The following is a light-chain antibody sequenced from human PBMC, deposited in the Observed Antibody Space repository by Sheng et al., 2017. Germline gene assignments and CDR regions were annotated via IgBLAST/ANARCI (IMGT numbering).Light chain of an antibody. V-gene: IGLV2-14*03. J-gene: IGLJ2*01. CDR1: YSDIGSYNF. CDR2: DVS. Sequence: QSALTQPASVSGSPGQSITISCTGDYSDIGSYNFVSWYQQHPGKAPKLMLYDVSHRPPGVSNRFSGSKSGVTASLTIYGLQPEDEADYYCSSYTSANIRFGGGTKLTVL. CDR3: SSYTSANIR.